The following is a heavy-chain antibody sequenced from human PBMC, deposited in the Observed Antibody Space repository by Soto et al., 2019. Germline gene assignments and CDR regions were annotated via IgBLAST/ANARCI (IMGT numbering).Heavy chain of an antibody. CDR3: ASPARTGEMWYFDL. J-gene: IGHJ2*01. D-gene: IGHD7-27*01. V-gene: IGHV4-59*08. Sequence: QVQLQESGPGLVKPSETLSLTCTVSGGSISSYYWSWIRQPPGKGLEWIGYVYYSGSTNYNPSLRSRVTIPVDTSKNQFALKLSPVTAADTAVYYCASPARTGEMWYFDLWGRGTLVTVSS. CDR1: GGSISSYY. CDR2: VYYSGST.